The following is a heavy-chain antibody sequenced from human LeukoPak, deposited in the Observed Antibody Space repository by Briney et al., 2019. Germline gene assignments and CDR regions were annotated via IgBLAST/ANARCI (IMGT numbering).Heavy chain of an antibody. Sequence: ASVKVSCKASGYTFTGYYMHWVRQAPGQGLEWMGWINPNSGDTNYAQKFQGTVTMTRDTSISTAYLELSGLRSDDTAVYYCARSTWTSSSSDYWGQGTLVTVSS. J-gene: IGHJ4*02. CDR1: GYTFTGYY. V-gene: IGHV1-2*02. CDR2: INPNSGDT. D-gene: IGHD6-6*01. CDR3: ARSTWTSSSSDY.